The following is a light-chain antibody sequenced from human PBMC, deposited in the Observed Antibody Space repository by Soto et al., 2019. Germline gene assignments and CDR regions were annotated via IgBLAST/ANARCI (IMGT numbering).Light chain of an antibody. J-gene: IGKJ4*01. CDR1: QSISTN. Sequence: EIVMTQSPVTLSVSPGETATLSCRASQSISTNLAWYQQRPGQTPRLLIYGASTRATGIPARFSGSGSGTEFTLSTSCLQYEDFAVYYCQEYHTWPIFGGGTKVEIK. CDR3: QEYHTWPI. V-gene: IGKV3-15*01. CDR2: GAS.